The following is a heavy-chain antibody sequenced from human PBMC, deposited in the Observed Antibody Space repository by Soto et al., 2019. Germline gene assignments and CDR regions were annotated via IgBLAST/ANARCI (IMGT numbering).Heavy chain of an antibody. D-gene: IGHD3-9*01. CDR3: ARPDYEILTGSYAMDV. Sequence: SETLSLTCTVSDDFISSYYWNWIRQPAGKGLEWIGRVSTSGATNYNPSLESRVTMSVDTSKKQFSLKLTSVTAADTAVYFCARPDYEILTGSYAMDVWGQGTTVTLSS. J-gene: IGHJ6*02. CDR1: DDFISSYY. V-gene: IGHV4-4*07. CDR2: VSTSGAT.